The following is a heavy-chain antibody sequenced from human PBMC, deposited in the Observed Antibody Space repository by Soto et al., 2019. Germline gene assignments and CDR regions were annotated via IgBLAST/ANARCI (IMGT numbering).Heavy chain of an antibody. CDR1: GFTFSSYA. J-gene: IGHJ4*02. Sequence: EVQLLESGGGLVQPGGSLRLSCAASGFTFSSYAMSWIRQTPGKGLEWVSAVSGSGTFTYYADSVKGRFTISRDNSKNSLYLQMNSLRAEVTARYYCAKDGSYDATPTESDYWGQGTLVTVSS. V-gene: IGHV3-23*01. CDR2: VSGSGTFT. CDR3: AKDGSYDATPTESDY. D-gene: IGHD2-15*01.